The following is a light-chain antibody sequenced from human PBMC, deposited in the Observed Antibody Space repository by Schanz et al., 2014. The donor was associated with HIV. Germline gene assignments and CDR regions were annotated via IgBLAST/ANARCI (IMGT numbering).Light chain of an antibody. CDR1: QSIANY. CDR3: QQGFTTPYT. Sequence: DIQMTQSPSSLSASVGDRVTITCWASQSIANYLNWYQQKPGKAPKLLIYAASSLQSGVPSRFSGSGSGTEFTLTINSLQPEDFATYYCQQGFTTPYTFGQGTKLEIK. CDR2: AAS. J-gene: IGKJ2*01. V-gene: IGKV1-39*01.